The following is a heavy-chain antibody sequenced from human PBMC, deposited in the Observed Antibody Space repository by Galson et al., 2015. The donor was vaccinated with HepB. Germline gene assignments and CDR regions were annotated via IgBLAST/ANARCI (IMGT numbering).Heavy chain of an antibody. CDR2: IYHSGST. CDR3: ARDGPPFLGSYYYYYMDV. V-gene: IGHV4-4*02. CDR1: GGSISSSNW. Sequence: TLSLTCAVSGGSISSSNWWSWVRQPPGKGLEWIGEIYHSGSTNYNPSLKSRVTISVDKSKNQFSLKLSSVTAADTAVYYCARDGPPFLGSYYYYYMDVWGKGTTVTVSS. J-gene: IGHJ6*03. D-gene: IGHD2-15*01.